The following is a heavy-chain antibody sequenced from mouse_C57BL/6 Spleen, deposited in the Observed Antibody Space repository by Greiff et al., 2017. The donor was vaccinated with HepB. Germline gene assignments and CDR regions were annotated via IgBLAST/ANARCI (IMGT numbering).Heavy chain of an antibody. J-gene: IGHJ2*01. D-gene: IGHD1-1*01. CDR2: IYPGDGDT. CDR3: ARWPITTVAYFDY. Sequence: VKLQQSGAELVKPGASVKISCKASGYAFSSYWMNWVKQRPGKGLEWIGQIYPGDGDTNYNGKFKGKATLTADKSSSTAYMQLSSLTSEDSAVYFCARWPITTVAYFDYWGQGTTLTVSS. CDR1: GYAFSSYW. V-gene: IGHV1-80*01.